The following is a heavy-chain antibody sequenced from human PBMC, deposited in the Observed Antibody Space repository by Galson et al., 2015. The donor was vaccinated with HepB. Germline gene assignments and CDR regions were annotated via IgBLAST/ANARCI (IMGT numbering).Heavy chain of an antibody. Sequence: SLGLAGAASAFTFHTSAMPWAGQAPGEGLEWVSVIRGSGGITYYADSVKGRFTISRDNTKNTLYLQMDSLGAEDTAIYYCAKKGGNDYSGNPWYYYMDVWGKGTTVTVSS. CDR1: AFTFHTSA. J-gene: IGHJ6*03. CDR2: IRGSGGIT. D-gene: IGHD4-23*01. V-gene: IGHV3-23*01. CDR3: AKKGGNDYSGNPWYYYMDV.